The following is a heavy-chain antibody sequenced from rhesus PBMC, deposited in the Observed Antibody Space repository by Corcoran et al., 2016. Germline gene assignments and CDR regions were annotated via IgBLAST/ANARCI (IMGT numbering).Heavy chain of an antibody. D-gene: IGHD6-25*01. J-gene: IGHJ4*01. CDR2: IYGGSGST. CDR3: ARGGAAASTFDY. Sequence: QVQLQESGPGVVKPSETLSLTCAVSGGSISGYYLWSWIRQPPGKGLEWIGYIYGGSGSTSYNPSLKSRVIISIDPSKNQFSLKLSSVTAADTAVYYCARGGAAASTFDYWGQGVLVTVSS. CDR1: GGSISGYYL. V-gene: IGHV4S7*01.